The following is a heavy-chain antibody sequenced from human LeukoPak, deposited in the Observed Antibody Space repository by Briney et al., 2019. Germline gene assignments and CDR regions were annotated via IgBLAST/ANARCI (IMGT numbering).Heavy chain of an antibody. V-gene: IGHV3-7*01. J-gene: IGHJ3*02. CDR3: ASQRTDFWSGYYVSLLYEGSPNAFDI. CDR1: GFTFSSYW. D-gene: IGHD3-3*01. Sequence: AGGSLRLSCAASGFTFSSYWMSWVRQAPGKGLEWVANIKQDGSEKYYVDSVKGRFTISRDNAKNSLYLQMNSLRAEDTAVYYCASQRTDFWSGYYVSLLYEGSPNAFDIWGQGTMVTVSS. CDR2: IKQDGSEK.